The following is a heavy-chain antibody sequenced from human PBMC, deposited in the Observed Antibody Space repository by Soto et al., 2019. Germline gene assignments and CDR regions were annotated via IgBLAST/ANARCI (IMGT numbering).Heavy chain of an antibody. D-gene: IGHD4-17*01. J-gene: IGHJ4*02. V-gene: IGHV4-34*01. CDR3: ARADYGDYVLYFDY. CDR1: GGSFSGYY. Sequence: QVQLQQWGAGLLKPSETLSLTCAVYGGSFSGYYWSWIRQPPGKGLEWIGEINHSGSTNYNPSLKSRVTISVDTSKTQFSLKLSSVTAADTAVYYCARADYGDYVLYFDYWGQGTLVTVSS. CDR2: INHSGST.